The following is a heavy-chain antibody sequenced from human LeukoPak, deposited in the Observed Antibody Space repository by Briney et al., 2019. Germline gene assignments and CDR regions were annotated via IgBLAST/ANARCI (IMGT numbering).Heavy chain of an antibody. D-gene: IGHD4-17*01. J-gene: IGHJ6*02. CDR1: GGSVSSGSYY. CDR2: IYDSGST. Sequence: PSETLSLTCTVSGGSVSSGSYYWSWIRQPPGKGLEWIGYIYDSGSTNYNPSLKNRVTISVDTSKNQFSLKLSSVTAADTAVYYCARRTVTAGYGMDVWGQGTTVTVSS. CDR3: ARRTVTAGYGMDV. V-gene: IGHV4-61*01.